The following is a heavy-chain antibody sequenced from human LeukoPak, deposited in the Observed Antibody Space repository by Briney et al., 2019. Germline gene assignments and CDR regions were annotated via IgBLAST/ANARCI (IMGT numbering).Heavy chain of an antibody. J-gene: IGHJ4*02. CDR1: GSSISSGSYY. CDR2: IYTSGST. V-gene: IGHV4-61*02. CDR3: ARDPGGGWYYFDY. D-gene: IGHD6-19*01. Sequence: PSETLSLTCTVSGSSISSGSYYWSWIRQPAGKGLEWIGRIYTSGSTNYNPSLKSRVTISVDTSKNQFSLKLSSVTAADTAVYYCARDPGGGWYYFDYWGRGTLVTVSS.